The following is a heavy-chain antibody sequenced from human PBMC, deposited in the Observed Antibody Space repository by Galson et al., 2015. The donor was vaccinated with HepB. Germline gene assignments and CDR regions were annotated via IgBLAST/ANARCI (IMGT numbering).Heavy chain of an antibody. Sequence: SLRLSCAASGFSVSSNYMSWVRQAPGKGLEWVSVIYSGGSTYYADSVKGRFTIFRDNSKNTLYLQMNTVRAEDTAVYYCARVETIVGTGTTPYYYRGVDVWGQGTTVTVS. V-gene: IGHV3-53*01. CDR3: ARVETIVGTGTTPYYYRGVDV. CDR1: GFSVSSNY. D-gene: IGHD1-1*01. CDR2: IYSGGST. J-gene: IGHJ6*02.